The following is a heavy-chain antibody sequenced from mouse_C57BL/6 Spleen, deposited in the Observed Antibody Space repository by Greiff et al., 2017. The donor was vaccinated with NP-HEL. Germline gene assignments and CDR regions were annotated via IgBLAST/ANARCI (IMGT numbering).Heavy chain of an antibody. D-gene: IGHD4-1*01. CDR1: GYAFSSSW. V-gene: IGHV1-82*01. CDR3: ARNWDFDY. J-gene: IGHJ2*01. CDR2: IYPGDGDT. Sequence: QVQLQQSGPELVKPGASVKISCKASGYAFSSSWMNWVKQRPGKGLEWIGRIYPGDGDTNYNGKFKGKATLTADKSSSTAYMQLSSLTSEDSAVYFCARNWDFDYWGQGTTLTVSS.